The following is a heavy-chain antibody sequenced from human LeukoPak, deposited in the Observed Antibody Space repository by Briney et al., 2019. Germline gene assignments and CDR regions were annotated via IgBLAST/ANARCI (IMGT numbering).Heavy chain of an antibody. J-gene: IGHJ3*02. CDR3: ARLHTAIYYDAFDI. V-gene: IGHV4-59*12. CDR2: IYYSGST. D-gene: IGHD5-18*01. CDR1: GGSISSYY. Sequence: SETLSLTCTVSGGSISSYYWSWIRRPPGKGLEWIGYIYYSGSTNYNPSLKSRVTISVDTSKNQFSLKLSSVTAADTAVYYCARLHTAIYYDAFDIWGQGTMVTVSS.